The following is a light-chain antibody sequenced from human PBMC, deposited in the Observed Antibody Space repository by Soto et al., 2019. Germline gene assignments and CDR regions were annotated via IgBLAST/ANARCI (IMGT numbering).Light chain of an antibody. J-gene: IGKJ1*01. CDR2: DAS. CDR3: QQYGKT. CDR1: QSVSSY. V-gene: IGKV3-11*01. Sequence: IVLTQSPATLSLSPWERATLSCRASQSVSSYLAWYQQKPGQAPRLLIYDASNRATGIPARFSGSGSGTDFTLTISSLEPEDFAVYYCQQYGKTFGQGTKVDIK.